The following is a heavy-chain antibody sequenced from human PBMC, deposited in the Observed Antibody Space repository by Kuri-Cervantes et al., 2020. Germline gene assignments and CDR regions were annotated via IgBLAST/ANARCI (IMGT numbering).Heavy chain of an antibody. D-gene: IGHD6-13*01. J-gene: IGHJ6*02. CDR3: ARVGSPGMAAAGTRKLNYYHGMDV. Sequence: SETLSLTCAVYGGSFSGYYWSWIRQPPGKGLEWIGSIYYSGSTYYNPSLKSRVTISVDTSKNQFSLKLSSVTAADTAVYYCARVGSPGMAAAGTRKLNYYHGMDVWGQGTTVTVSS. CDR1: GGSFSGYY. CDR2: IYYSGST. V-gene: IGHV4-34*01.